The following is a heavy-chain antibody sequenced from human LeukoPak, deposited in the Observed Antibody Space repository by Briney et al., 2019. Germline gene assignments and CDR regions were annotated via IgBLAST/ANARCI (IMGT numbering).Heavy chain of an antibody. Sequence: ASETLSLTCAVYGGSFSGYYWSWIRQPPGKGLEWIGEINHSGSTNYNPSLKSRVTISVDTSKNQFSLKLSSVTAADTAVYYCARGRSYWASYYYYGMDVWGQGTRSPSP. J-gene: IGHJ6*02. CDR1: GGSFSGYY. D-gene: IGHD1-26*01. CDR2: INHSGST. CDR3: ARGRSYWASYYYYGMDV. V-gene: IGHV4-34*01.